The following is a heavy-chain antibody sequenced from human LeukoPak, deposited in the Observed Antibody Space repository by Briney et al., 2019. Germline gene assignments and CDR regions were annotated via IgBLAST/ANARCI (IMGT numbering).Heavy chain of an antibody. Sequence: GGSLRLSCVVSGFPFSSYAMSWVRQAPGKGLEWVSGISGSGDTTYYAASVKGRFTVSRDTSKNTLFLQMNSLRVEDTAVYYCAKDPLNTVMVSPTFDCWGQGTLVTVSS. CDR3: AKDPLNTVMVSPTFDC. D-gene: IGHD5-18*01. CDR1: GFPFSSYA. J-gene: IGHJ4*02. CDR2: ISGSGDTT. V-gene: IGHV3-23*01.